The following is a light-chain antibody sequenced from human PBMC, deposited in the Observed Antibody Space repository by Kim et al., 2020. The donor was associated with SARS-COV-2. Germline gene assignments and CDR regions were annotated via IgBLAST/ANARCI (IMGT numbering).Light chain of an antibody. CDR3: QSYNRDNVL. CDR2: EDD. J-gene: IGLJ2*01. V-gene: IGLV6-57*04. CDR1: SGSIDYNY. Sequence: NFMLTQPHSVSESPGKTVTISCTRSSGSIDYNYVQWYQQRPGGVPTAVIYEDDQRPSGVSDRFSGSIDNSSNSASLTISGLRTEDEADYYCQSYNRDNVLFGGGTKVTVL.